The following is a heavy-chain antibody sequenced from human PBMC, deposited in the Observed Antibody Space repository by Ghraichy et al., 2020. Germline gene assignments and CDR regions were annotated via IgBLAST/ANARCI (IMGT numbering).Heavy chain of an antibody. Sequence: GGSLRLSCAASGFPFKTYSLNWVRQAPGKGLEWVSSISSDGSGRNFIYYADSVKGRFIISRDDARNSLYLQMTSLRDEDAAVYYCGSSGTSFFLPRVDYCRQGTLVTVSS. CDR1: GFPFKTYS. J-gene: IGHJ4*02. D-gene: IGHD2-2*01. CDR2: ISSDGSGRNFI. CDR3: GSSGTSFFLPRVDY. V-gene: IGHV3-21*01.